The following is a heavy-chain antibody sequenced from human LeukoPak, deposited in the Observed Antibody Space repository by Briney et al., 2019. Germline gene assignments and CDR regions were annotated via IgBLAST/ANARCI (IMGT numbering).Heavy chain of an antibody. D-gene: IGHD4-17*01. CDR1: GDSISSGDW. Sequence: ETPSLTCADSGDSISSGDWWRWVRQPPGKGLEWIGEIYHTVVTNYNPSLKSRVTISVDKSKNQFSPKLNSLTAADPAFYSCATYGDYIVDAFDIWGQGTMV. V-gene: IGHV4-4*01. CDR3: ATYGDYIVDAFDI. CDR2: IYHTVVT. J-gene: IGHJ3*02.